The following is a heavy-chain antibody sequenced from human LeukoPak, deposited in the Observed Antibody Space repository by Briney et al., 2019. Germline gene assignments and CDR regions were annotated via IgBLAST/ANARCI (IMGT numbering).Heavy chain of an antibody. CDR1: GYTFTGYY. CDR3: ARRAGTTDVNFDY. J-gene: IGHJ4*02. D-gene: IGHD1-1*01. Sequence: EASVKVSCKASGYTFTGYYIHWVRQAPGQGLEWMGWINPNSGGTNYAQKFQGRVTMTRDTSISTAYMDLSRLRSDDTAVYYCARRAGTTDVNFDYWGQGTLVTVSS. V-gene: IGHV1-2*02. CDR2: INPNSGGT.